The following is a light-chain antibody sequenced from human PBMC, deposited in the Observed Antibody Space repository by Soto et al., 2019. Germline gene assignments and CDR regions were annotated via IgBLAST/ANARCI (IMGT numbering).Light chain of an antibody. V-gene: IGLV3-21*04. CDR1: NIGSKS. J-gene: IGLJ2*01. CDR2: YDN. CDR3: QVWDSSSDHVV. Sequence: SYELTQPPSVSVAPGKTARITCGGNNIGSKSVHWYQQKPGQAPVLVIYYDNDRPSGIPERFSGSNSGNTATLTISRVEAGDEADYYCQVWDSSSDHVVFGGGTKVIVL.